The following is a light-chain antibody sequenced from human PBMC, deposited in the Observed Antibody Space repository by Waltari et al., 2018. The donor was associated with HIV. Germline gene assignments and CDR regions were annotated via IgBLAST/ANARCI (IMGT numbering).Light chain of an antibody. J-gene: IGKJ2*01. Sequence: DIQMTQSPSSLSASVGDRVTITCRASQSISSSLYWYQQRPGKAPKLLMLAASTLQSGVPSRFSGSGSGTDFTLTISSLQPEDFATYYCQQSYSSPRYTFGQGTKLEMK. CDR2: AAS. V-gene: IGKV1-39*01. CDR1: QSISSS. CDR3: QQSYSSPRYT.